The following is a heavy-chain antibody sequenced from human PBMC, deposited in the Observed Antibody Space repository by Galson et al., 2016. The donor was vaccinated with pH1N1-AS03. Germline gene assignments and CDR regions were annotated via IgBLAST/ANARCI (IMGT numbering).Heavy chain of an antibody. CDR3: AKMGSTTGNDY. J-gene: IGHJ4*02. V-gene: IGHV3-23*01. D-gene: IGHD1-1*01. CDR1: GFSFNNYA. Sequence: SLRLSCAAPGFSFNNYAMSWVRQAPGKGLEWVSSIGGRLNKTDYADSVKGRFTISRDNPKNTLYLQMNTLRADDTAVYYCAKMGSTTGNDYWGQGTLSPCPQ. CDR2: IGGRLNKT.